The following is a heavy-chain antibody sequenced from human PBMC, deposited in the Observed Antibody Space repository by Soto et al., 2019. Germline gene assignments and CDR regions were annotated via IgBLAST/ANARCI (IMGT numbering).Heavy chain of an antibody. CDR1: GRTFSSYA. CDR3: ARAPVPLYCSSTSCYNGFDY. CDR2: IIPIFGTA. V-gene: IGHV1-69*01. Sequence: KVSCKASGRTFSSYAISWVRQAPGQGLEWMGGIIPIFGTANYAQKFQGRVTITADESTSTAYMELSSLRSEGTAVYYCARAPVPLYCSSTSCYNGFDYWAQGTLVTVSS. D-gene: IGHD2-2*02. J-gene: IGHJ4*02.